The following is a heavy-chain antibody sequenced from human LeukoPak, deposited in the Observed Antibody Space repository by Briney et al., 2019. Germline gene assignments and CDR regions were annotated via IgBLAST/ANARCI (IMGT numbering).Heavy chain of an antibody. J-gene: IGHJ4*02. D-gene: IGHD3-22*01. Sequence: SVKVSCKASGGTFSSYAISWVRQAPGQGLEWMGGIIPIFGTANYAQKFQGRVTITTDESTSTAYMELSSLRSDDTAVYYCARDRLTYYYDSSGYQTFDYWGQGTLVTVSS. CDR3: ARDRLTYYYDSSGYQTFDY. V-gene: IGHV1-69*05. CDR1: GGTFSSYA. CDR2: IIPIFGTA.